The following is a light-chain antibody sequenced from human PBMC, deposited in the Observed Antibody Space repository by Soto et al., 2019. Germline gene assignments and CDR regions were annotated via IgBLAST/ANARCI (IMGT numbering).Light chain of an antibody. CDR1: QSVSSNN. Sequence: EIVLTQSPGTLSLSPGERATLSCRASQSVSSNNLAWYQQKPGQAPRLLIYGATSRATGIPDRFSGSGSGTDFPLTINRLEPEDFVVYYCQQYGNLPRTFGQGTKLEI. J-gene: IGKJ2*02. V-gene: IGKV3-20*01. CDR2: GAT. CDR3: QQYGNLPRT.